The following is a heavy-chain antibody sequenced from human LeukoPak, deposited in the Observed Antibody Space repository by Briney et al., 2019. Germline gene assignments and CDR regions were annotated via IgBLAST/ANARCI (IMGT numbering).Heavy chain of an antibody. CDR3: ARDILMVGATHYFDY. CDR1: GGSITTYY. D-gene: IGHD1-26*01. CDR2: IHHSMSP. J-gene: IGHJ4*02. V-gene: IGHV4-59*01. Sequence: SETLSLTCTVSGGSITTYYWSWIRQPPGKGLEWIGCIHHSMSPTYNPSLKSRVTMSVDTPKNQFSLKVSSVTAADTAVYYCARDILMVGATHYFDYWGQGTLVTVSS.